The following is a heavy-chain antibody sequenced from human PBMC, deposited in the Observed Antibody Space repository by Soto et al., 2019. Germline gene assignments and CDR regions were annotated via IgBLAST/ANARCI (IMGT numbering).Heavy chain of an antibody. CDR2: ISGSGGST. D-gene: IGHD3-9*01. V-gene: IGHV3-23*01. Sequence: PVGSLRLSCAASGFTFSSYAMSWVRQAPGKGPEWVSAISGSGGSTYYADSVKGRFTISRDNSKNTLYLQMNSLRAEDTAVYYCAKSLTLVWYFDYWGQGTLVTVSS. CDR1: GFTFSSYA. CDR3: AKSLTLVWYFDY. J-gene: IGHJ4*02.